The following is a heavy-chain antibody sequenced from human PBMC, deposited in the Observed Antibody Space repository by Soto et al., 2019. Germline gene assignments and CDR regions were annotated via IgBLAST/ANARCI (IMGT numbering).Heavy chain of an antibody. J-gene: IGHJ4*02. CDR1: GFTFDDYA. V-gene: IGHV3-9*01. D-gene: IGHD6-19*01. CDR2: ISWNSGSI. CDR3: AKDLGIAVAGNYFDY. Sequence: GGSLRLSCTASGFTFDDYAMHWVRQAPGKGLEWVSGISWNSGSIGYADSVKGRFTISRDNAKNSLYLQMNSLRAEDTALYYCAKDLGIAVAGNYFDYWGQGTLVTVSS.